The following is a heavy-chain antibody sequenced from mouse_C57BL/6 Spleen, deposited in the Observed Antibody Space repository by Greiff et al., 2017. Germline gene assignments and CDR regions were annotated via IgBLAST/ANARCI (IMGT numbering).Heavy chain of an antibody. Sequence: QVQLQQSGAELVKPGASVKLSCKASGYTFTSYWMHWVKQRPGQGLEWIGMIHPNSGSTNYNEKFKSKATLTVDKSSSTAYMQLSSLTSEDSAVYYCARRGDYDGRFAYWGQGTLVTVSA. V-gene: IGHV1-64*01. CDR1: GYTFTSYW. CDR3: ARRGDYDGRFAY. D-gene: IGHD2-4*01. J-gene: IGHJ3*01. CDR2: IHPNSGST.